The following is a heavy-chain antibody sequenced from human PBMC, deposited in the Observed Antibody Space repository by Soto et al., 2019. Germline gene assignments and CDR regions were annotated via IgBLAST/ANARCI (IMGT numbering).Heavy chain of an antibody. CDR1: GYTFTSYG. CDR3: ARDSITMVRGVTDDSYYYGMDV. CDR2: ISAYNGNT. D-gene: IGHD3-10*01. V-gene: IGHV1-18*01. Sequence: ASVKVSCKASGYTFTSYGISWVRQAPGQGLEWMGWISAYNGNTNYAQKLQGRVTMTTDTSTSTAYMELRSLRSDDTAVYYCARDSITMVRGVTDDSYYYGMDVWGQGTTVT. J-gene: IGHJ6*02.